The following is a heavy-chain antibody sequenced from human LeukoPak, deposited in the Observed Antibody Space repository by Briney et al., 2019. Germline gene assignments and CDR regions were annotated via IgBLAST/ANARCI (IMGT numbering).Heavy chain of an antibody. J-gene: IGHJ6*03. Sequence: SETLSLTCAVYGGSFSGYYWSWIRQPPGKGLEWIGEINHSGSTDYNPSLKSRVTISVDTSKNQFSLKLSSVTAADTAVYYCARSRLVRGVIILYYYMDVWGKGTTVTISS. CDR2: INHSGST. CDR3: ARSRLVRGVIILYYYMDV. CDR1: GGSFSGYY. D-gene: IGHD3-10*01. V-gene: IGHV4-34*01.